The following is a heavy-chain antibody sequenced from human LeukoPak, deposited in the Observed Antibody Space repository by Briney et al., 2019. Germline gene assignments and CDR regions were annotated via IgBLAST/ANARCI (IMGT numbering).Heavy chain of an antibody. V-gene: IGHV4-34*01. Sequence: KPSETLSLTCAVYGGSFSGYYWSWIRQPPGKGLEWIGEINHSGSTNYNPSLKSRVTISVDTSKNQFSLKLSSVTAADTAVYYCARSLHCSGGSCASDYWGQGTLVTVSS. CDR3: ARSLHCSGGSCASDY. J-gene: IGHJ4*02. D-gene: IGHD2-15*01. CDR1: GGSFSGYY. CDR2: INHSGST.